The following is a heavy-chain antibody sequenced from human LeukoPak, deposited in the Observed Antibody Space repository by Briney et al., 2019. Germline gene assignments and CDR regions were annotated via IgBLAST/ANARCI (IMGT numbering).Heavy chain of an antibody. CDR3: ARDGGYFDY. V-gene: IGHV3-53*01. Sequence: PGGSLRLSCAASGFTFSSYAMSWVRQAPGKGLEWVSVIYSGGSTYYADSVKGRFTISRDNSKNTLYLQMNSLRAEDTAVYYCARDGGYFDYWGQGTLVTVSS. CDR1: GFTFSSYA. J-gene: IGHJ4*02. CDR2: IYSGGST.